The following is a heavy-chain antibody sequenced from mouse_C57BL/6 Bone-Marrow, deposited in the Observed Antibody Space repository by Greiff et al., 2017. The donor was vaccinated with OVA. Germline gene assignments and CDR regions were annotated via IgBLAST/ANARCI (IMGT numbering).Heavy chain of an antibody. CDR3: AFITTVVEGFAY. CDR1: GYTFTDYN. CDR2: INPNNGGT. V-gene: IGHV1-18*01. J-gene: IGHJ3*01. D-gene: IGHD1-1*01. Sequence: EVQLQQSGPELVKPGASVKIPCKASGYTFTDYNMDWVKQSHGKSLEWIGDINPNNGGTIYNQKFKGKATLTVDKSSSTAYMELRSLTSEDTAVYYCAFITTVVEGFAYWGQGTLVTVSA.